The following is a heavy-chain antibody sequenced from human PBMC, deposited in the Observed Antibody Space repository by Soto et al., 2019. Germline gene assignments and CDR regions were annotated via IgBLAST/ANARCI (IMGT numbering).Heavy chain of an antibody. D-gene: IGHD1-26*01. V-gene: IGHV3-23*01. Sequence: LGGSLRLSCAASGFIFENFGMSWVRQAPGKGLEWTSSISGSGFKKYYADSVKGRFTISRDNSKSTVYLELNNLSAEDTAVYHCAKNQGVELVPLATVDWFDPWGQGSVVTVSS. CDR2: ISGSGFKK. CDR1: GFIFENFG. J-gene: IGHJ5*02. CDR3: AKNQGVELVPLATVDWFDP.